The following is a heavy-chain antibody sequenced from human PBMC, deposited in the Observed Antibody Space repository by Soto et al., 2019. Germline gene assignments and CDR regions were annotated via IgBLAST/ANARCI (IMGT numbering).Heavy chain of an antibody. J-gene: IGHJ3*02. D-gene: IGHD6-19*01. V-gene: IGHV1-69*16. CDR1: GGTLSSYT. CDR2: VIPNLGVT. Sequence: SVKVSCKASGGTLSSYTFSWVRQAPGQGLEWMGRVIPNLGVTNYAKKFQGRFTISRDDSKNSLYLQMNNLKAEDTAVYYCARGRRGYSSGWSDVGAFDIWGQGTMVTVSS. CDR3: ARGRRGYSSGWSDVGAFDI.